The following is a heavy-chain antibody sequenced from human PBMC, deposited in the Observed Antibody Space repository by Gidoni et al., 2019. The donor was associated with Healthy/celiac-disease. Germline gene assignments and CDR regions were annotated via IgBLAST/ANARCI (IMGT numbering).Heavy chain of an antibody. D-gene: IGHD4-17*01. Sequence: ETLSLTCAVYGGSFSGYYWSWIRQPPGKGLAWIGEINHSGSTNYNPSLKSRVTISVDTSKNQFSLKLSSVTAADTAVYYCATDHDYADYWGQGTLVTVSS. CDR1: GGSFSGYY. CDR2: INHSGST. J-gene: IGHJ4*02. CDR3: ATDHDYADY. V-gene: IGHV4-34*01.